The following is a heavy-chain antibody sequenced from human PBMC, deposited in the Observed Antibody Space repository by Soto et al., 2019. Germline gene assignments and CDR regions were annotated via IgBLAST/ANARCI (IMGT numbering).Heavy chain of an antibody. CDR2: ISSSGSTI. CDR1: GFTFSSYD. CDR3: ERGITMIVVHPVFDY. V-gene: IGHV3-48*03. J-gene: IGHJ4*02. Sequence: PGGSLRLSCAGSGFTFSSYDMHWVRQAAGKGLEWVSYISSSGSTIYYADSVKGRFTISRDNAKNSLYLQMNSLRAEDTAVYYCERGITMIVVHPVFDYWGQGTLVTVYS. D-gene: IGHD3-22*01.